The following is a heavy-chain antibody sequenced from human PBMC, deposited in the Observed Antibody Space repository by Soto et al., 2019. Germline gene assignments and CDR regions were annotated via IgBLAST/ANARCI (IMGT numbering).Heavy chain of an antibody. Sequence: QVQLQQWGAGLLKPSETLSLTCAVYGGSFSGYYWSWIRQPPGKGLEWIGEINHSGSTNYNPSLKSRVTISVNTSKNQFSLKLSSVTAADAAVYYCARARNYFDYWGQGTLVTVSS. J-gene: IGHJ4*02. V-gene: IGHV4-34*01. CDR3: ARARNYFDY. CDR2: INHSGST. CDR1: GGSFSGYY.